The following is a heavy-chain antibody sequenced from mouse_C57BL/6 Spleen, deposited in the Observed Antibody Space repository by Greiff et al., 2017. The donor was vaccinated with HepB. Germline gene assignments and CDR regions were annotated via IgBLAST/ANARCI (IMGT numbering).Heavy chain of an antibody. CDR2: INPSTGGT. Sequence: VQLQQSGPELVKPGASVKISCKASGYSFTGYYMNWVKQSPEKSLEWIGEINPSTGGTTYNQKFKDKATLTVDKSSSTAYMQLNSLTSGDSAVYYCARSDDCGSSYPFAYWGQGTLVTVSA. D-gene: IGHD1-1*01. J-gene: IGHJ3*01. CDR1: GYSFTGYY. CDR3: ARSDDCGSSYPFAY. V-gene: IGHV1-42*01.